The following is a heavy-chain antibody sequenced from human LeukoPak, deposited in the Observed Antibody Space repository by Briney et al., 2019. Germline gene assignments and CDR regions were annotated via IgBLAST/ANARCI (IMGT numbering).Heavy chain of an antibody. Sequence: SETLSLTCAVYGGSLSGYYWSWIRQPPGKGLEWIGEINHSGSTNYNPSLKSRVTISVDTSKNQFSLKLSSVTAADTAVYYCARGKSEVVAATPAYYYYMDVWGKGTTVTVSS. V-gene: IGHV4-34*01. CDR2: INHSGST. J-gene: IGHJ6*03. D-gene: IGHD2-15*01. CDR3: ARGKSEVVAATPAYYYYMDV. CDR1: GGSLSGYY.